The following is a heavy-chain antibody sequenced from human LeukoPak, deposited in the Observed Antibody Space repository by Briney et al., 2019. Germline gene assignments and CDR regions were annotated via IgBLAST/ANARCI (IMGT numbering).Heavy chain of an antibody. V-gene: IGHV3-30*02. CDR2: IRYDGSHK. D-gene: IGHD3-16*01. CDR1: AFTFSAYG. J-gene: IGHJ4*02. Sequence: GGSLRLSCAASAFTFSAYGMHWVRQAPGKGLEWVAFIRYDGSHKYYADSVKGRFTISRDNSKNTLYLQMNSLRAGDTAVYYCAKVGQPWSIWDYFDYWGQGTLVTVSS. CDR3: AKVGQPWSIWDYFDY.